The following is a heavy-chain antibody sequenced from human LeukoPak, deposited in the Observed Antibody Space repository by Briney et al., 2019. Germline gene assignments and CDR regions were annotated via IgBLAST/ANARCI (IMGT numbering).Heavy chain of an antibody. V-gene: IGHV6-1*01. Sequence: SQTLSLTCAISGDSVSSNSAAWNWIRQSPSRGLEWLGRTYYRSKWYNDYAVSVRSRITINPDTSKNQFSLQLNSVTPEDTAVYYCARSVATWDLGWFDPWGQGTLVTVSS. CDR2: TYYRSKWYN. D-gene: IGHD5-12*01. CDR1: GDSVSSNSAA. J-gene: IGHJ5*02. CDR3: ARSVATWDLGWFDP.